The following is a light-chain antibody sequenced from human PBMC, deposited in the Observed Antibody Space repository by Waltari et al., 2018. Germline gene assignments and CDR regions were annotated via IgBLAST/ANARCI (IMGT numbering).Light chain of an antibody. CDR1: QSISSY. V-gene: IGKV1-39*01. CDR2: GSV. CDR3: QQSYTSRVA. J-gene: IGKJ4*01. Sequence: DVQMTQSPSSLPASMGDRVTISCRASQSISSYVNWYHFKSGRSPVLLIWGSVEVASGGSPRFSGMGSGTNVTLTIKNFQPEDCGTYYCQQSYTSRVAFGGGTTV.